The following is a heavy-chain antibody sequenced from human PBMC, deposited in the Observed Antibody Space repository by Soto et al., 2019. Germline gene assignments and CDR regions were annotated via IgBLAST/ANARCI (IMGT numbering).Heavy chain of an antibody. Sequence: QVQLQESGPGLVEPSQTLSLICTVSGASIITDGYYWTWIRQHPGKGLEWLGYIHYSGGATYSPSYNPSLQSRIAISVDMSKSLFSLKLTSVTAADTAVYYCARFPTYYQDSIGYQPFHPWRQVALVTVSS. D-gene: IGHD3-22*01. CDR3: ARFPTYYQDSIGYQPFHP. J-gene: IGHJ5*02. CDR1: GASIITDGYY. CDR2: IHYSGGATYSP. V-gene: IGHV4-31*03.